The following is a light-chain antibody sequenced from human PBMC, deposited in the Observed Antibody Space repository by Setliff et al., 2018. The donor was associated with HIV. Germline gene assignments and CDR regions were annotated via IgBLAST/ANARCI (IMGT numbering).Light chain of an antibody. J-gene: IGLJ1*01. CDR3: CSYAGSSTFV. CDR2: EVS. V-gene: IGLV2-23*02. CDR1: SNDVGSYNL. Sequence: QSALTQPASVSGSPGQSITISCTETSNDVGSYNLVSWYQLHPGKAPKLMIYEVSKRPSGISNRFSGSKSGNTASLAISGLQAEDEADYYCCSYAGSSTFVFGSGTKVTVL.